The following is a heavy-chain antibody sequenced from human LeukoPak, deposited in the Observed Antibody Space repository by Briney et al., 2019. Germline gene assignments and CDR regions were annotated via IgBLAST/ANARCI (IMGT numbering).Heavy chain of an antibody. J-gene: IGHJ6*02. CDR3: ARDGHIAAADV. D-gene: IGHD6-13*01. CDR2: ISSSSSYI. V-gene: IGHV3-21*01. CDR1: GFTFSSYS. Sequence: GGSLRLSCAASGFTFSSYSMNWVRQAPGKGLEWVSSISSSSSYIYYADSVKGRFTISRDNAKNSLYLQMNRLRAEDTAVYYCARDGHIAAADVWGQGTTVTVSS.